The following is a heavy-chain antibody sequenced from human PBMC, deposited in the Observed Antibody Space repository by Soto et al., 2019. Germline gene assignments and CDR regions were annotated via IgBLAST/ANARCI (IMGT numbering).Heavy chain of an antibody. D-gene: IGHD2-15*01. CDR1: GDSISSSRW. V-gene: IGHV4-4*02. CDR3: ARVVLSITSGALDA. Sequence: SETLSLTCAVSGDSISSSRWWTWVRQSPGKGLEYIGEISHSGTANSNPSLKSRVTLSVDKSKNHFSLTLTSVTAADTAVYYCARVVLSITSGALDAWGQGTPVTVYS. CDR2: ISHSGTA. J-gene: IGHJ4*03.